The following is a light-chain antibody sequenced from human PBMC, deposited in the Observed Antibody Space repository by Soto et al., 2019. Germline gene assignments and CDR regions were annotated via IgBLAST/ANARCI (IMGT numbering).Light chain of an antibody. J-gene: IGKJ2*01. CDR2: GAS. CDR3: QQYRSSHYT. CDR1: QSVSSSY. Sequence: EIVLTQSPASLSLSPGERATLSCRAIQSVSSSYLAWYQHKPGQAPRLLIYGASSMAPGIPDRFSGSGSGTDFTLTISRLEPEDFAVYYCQQYRSSHYTFGQGTKLEIK. V-gene: IGKV3-20*01.